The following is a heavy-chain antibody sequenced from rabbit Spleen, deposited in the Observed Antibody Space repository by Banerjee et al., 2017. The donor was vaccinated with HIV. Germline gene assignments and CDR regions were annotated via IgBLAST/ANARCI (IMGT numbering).Heavy chain of an antibody. J-gene: IGHJ4*01. CDR1: GFSFVDTDV. D-gene: IGHD1-1*01. Sequence: QEQLGEAGGGLVKPEGSLTLACTVSGFSFVDTDVMWWVSQAPGKGLEWIACINAATGNPVYATWAKGRFTISRTSSTTVTLQMTSLTAADRAAYFCARDLVGVIGWNFYLWGPGTLVTVS. CDR3: ARDLVGVIGWNFYL. V-gene: IGHV1S45*01. CDR2: INAATGNP.